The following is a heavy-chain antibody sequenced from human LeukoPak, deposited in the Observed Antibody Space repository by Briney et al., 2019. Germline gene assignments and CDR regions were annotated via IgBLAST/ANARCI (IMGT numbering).Heavy chain of an antibody. V-gene: IGHV3-23*01. CDR1: GFTFSSYA. CDR3: ARGRYGSGSYYFYYFDY. CDR2: ISGSGGST. Sequence: GGSLRLSCAASGFTFSSYAMSWVRQAPGKGLEWVSGISGSGGSTYYADSVKGRFTISRDNAKNSLYLQMNSLRAEDTAVYYCARGRYGSGSYYFYYFDYWGQGTLVTVSS. D-gene: IGHD3-10*01. J-gene: IGHJ4*02.